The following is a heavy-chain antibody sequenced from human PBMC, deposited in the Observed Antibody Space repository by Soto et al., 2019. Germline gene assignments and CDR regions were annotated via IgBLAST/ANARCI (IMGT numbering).Heavy chain of an antibody. J-gene: IGHJ6*02. CDR1: GFTFSSYW. Sequence: EVQLVESGGDLVQPGGSLRLSCAASGFTFSSYWMYWVRQAPGKGLVWVSRINNGGGHRTYADAVKGRFTISRDNAKNTLYLQMNSLRAEDTAVYYCARGYCSSTSCDYYYAMDVWGQGATVTVSS. CDR3: ARGYCSSTSCDYYYAMDV. CDR2: INNGGGHR. D-gene: IGHD2-2*01. V-gene: IGHV3-74*01.